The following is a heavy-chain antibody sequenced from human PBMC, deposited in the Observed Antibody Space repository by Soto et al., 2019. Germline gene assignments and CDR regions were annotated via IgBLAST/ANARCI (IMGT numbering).Heavy chain of an antibody. J-gene: IGHJ4*02. CDR2: ISSSSSYI. D-gene: IGHD3-10*01. CDR3: ARDGARLLWFGELYSFDY. CDR1: GFTFSSYS. Sequence: KPGGSLRLSCAASGFTFSSYSMNWVRQAPGKGLEWVSSISSSSSYIYYADSVKGRFTISRDNAKNSLYLQMNSLRAEDTAVYYCARDGARLLWFGELYSFDYWGQGTLVTVSS. V-gene: IGHV3-21*01.